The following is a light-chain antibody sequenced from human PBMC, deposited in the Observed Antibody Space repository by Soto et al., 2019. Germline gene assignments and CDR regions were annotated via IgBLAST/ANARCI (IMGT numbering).Light chain of an antibody. CDR2: DAS. CDR3: KQRSNWPIT. CDR1: QSVSSY. V-gene: IGKV3-11*01. J-gene: IGKJ5*01. Sequence: EIVLTQSPATLSLSPGEIATLSCSTSQSVSSYFACYQQKPGRAPRLLIYDASNRATGIPARFIGSGSGTDFTLTISSLEPEDFAVYYCKQRSNWPITFGQETRLEIK.